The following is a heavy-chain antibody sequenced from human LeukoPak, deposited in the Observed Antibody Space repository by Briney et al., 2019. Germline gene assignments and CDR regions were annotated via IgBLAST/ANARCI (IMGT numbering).Heavy chain of an antibody. CDR2: ISWNSGSI. D-gene: IGHD1-1*01. J-gene: IGHJ4*02. V-gene: IGHV3-9*01. CDR3: AKDSSYSTATTSLDH. CDR1: GFTFDDYA. Sequence: TGGSLRLSCTASGFTFDDYAMHWVRHAPGKGLEWVSGISWNSGSIGYVDSVKGRFTISRDNAKNSLYLQMNSLRAEDTALYYCAKDSSYSTATTSLDHWGQGTLVTVSS.